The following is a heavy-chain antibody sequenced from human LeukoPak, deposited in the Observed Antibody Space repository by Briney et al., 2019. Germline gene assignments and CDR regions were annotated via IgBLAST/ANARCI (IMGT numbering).Heavy chain of an antibody. CDR3: ARALRFLEWLSRWDYYYYMDV. D-gene: IGHD3-3*01. J-gene: IGHJ6*03. CDR2: INPKSGGT. Sequence: ASVPVSSTASAYTFTSYYMHWMRQAPGQGREWMGWINPKSGGTNYAQKFQGRVTMTSDTSISTAYMELSRLRSGDTAVYYCARALRFLEWLSRWDYYYYMDVWGKGTTVTVSS. CDR1: AYTFTSYY. V-gene: IGHV1-2*02.